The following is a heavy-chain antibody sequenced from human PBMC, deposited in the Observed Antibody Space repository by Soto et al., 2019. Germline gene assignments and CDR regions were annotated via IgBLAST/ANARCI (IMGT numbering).Heavy chain of an antibody. J-gene: IGHJ5*02. CDR3: GRCRSIAAAHGWFDP. D-gene: IGHD6-13*01. Sequence: QVQLVQSGAEVKKPGASVKVSCKASGYTFTGYYMHWVRQAPGQGLEWMGWINPNSGGTNYAQKFQGRVTMNRDTSISTAYMELSRLRSDDTAVYYCGRCRSIAAAHGWFDPWGQGTLVTVSS. CDR2: INPNSGGT. V-gene: IGHV1-2*02. CDR1: GYTFTGYY.